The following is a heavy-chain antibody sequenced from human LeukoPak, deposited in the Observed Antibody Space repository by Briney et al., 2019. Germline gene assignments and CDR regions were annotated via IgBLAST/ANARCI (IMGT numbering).Heavy chain of an antibody. J-gene: IGHJ4*02. V-gene: IGHV4-34*01. Sequence: SETLSLTCAVYGGSFSGYYWSWIRQPPGKGLEWIGEINHSGSTNYNPSLKSRVTISVDTSKNQFSLKLSSVTAADTAVYYCARDYYDSSGYSLIDYWGQGTLVTVSS. D-gene: IGHD3-22*01. CDR2: INHSGST. CDR1: GGSFSGYY. CDR3: ARDYYDSSGYSLIDY.